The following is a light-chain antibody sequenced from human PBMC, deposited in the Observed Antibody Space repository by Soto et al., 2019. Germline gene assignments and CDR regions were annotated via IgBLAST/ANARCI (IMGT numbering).Light chain of an antibody. CDR1: QSVSSTL. Sequence: ELVLTQSPVALSLSSGERATLSCRASQSVSSTLLTWYQQKPGQAPRLLIYGVSSRATGIPDRFSGSGSGTDFTLTISRVEPEDFAVYYCQQYDSSPLTFGQGTKVEIK. V-gene: IGKV3-20*01. CDR3: QQYDSSPLT. J-gene: IGKJ1*01. CDR2: GVS.